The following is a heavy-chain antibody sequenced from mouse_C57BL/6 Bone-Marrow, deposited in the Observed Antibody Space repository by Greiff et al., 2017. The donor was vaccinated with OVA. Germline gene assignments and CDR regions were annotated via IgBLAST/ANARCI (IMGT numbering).Heavy chain of an antibody. V-gene: IGHV1-15*01. CDR2: IDPDTGGT. CDR3: TRYDYDEGFAY. D-gene: IGHD2-4*01. Sequence: VQLKQSGAELVRPGASVTLSCKASGYTFTDYEMHWVKQTPVHGLEWIGAIDPDTGGTAYNQKFKGKAILTADKSSSTAYMGLRRLTADDSADYYGTRYDYDEGFAYWGQGTLVTVSA. CDR1: GYTFTDYE. J-gene: IGHJ3*01.